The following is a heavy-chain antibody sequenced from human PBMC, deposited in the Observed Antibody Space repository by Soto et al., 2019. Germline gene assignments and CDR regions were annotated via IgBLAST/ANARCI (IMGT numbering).Heavy chain of an antibody. CDR3: ATSPGWLVEGSGGLDV. J-gene: IGHJ6*02. D-gene: IGHD3-10*01. Sequence: QLQLVQSGAEVKRPGASVRVSCKASGNTLTGHFLHWVRQARGQGLAWMGWLNSNSGGTKIAQKFQGRLAMPRDTSLTTASMELSRLRSDDTAVYYCATSPGWLVEGSGGLDVWGLGATVTVSS. CDR1: GNTLTGHF. CDR2: LNSNSGGT. V-gene: IGHV1-2*02.